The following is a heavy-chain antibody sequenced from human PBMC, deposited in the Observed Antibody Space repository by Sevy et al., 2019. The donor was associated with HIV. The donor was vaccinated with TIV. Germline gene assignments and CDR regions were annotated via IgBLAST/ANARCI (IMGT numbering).Heavy chain of an antibody. CDR2: IIPILGAP. CDR3: ASPVSGYASTWDPFAY. D-gene: IGHD2-2*01. V-gene: IGHV1-69*10. Sequence: SVKVSCKASGGTLSDYAIIWVRQAPGRGLEWMGGIIPILGAPNYAQKFLGRLTITADSSTSTAYMELSSLRSDDTALYYCASPVSGYASTWDPFAYWGQGALITVSS. CDR1: GGTLSDYA. J-gene: IGHJ4*02.